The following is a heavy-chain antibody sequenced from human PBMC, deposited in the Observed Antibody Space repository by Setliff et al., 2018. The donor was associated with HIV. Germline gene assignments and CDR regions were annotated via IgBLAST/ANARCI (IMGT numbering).Heavy chain of an antibody. V-gene: IGHV4-31*03. Sequence: SETLSLTCTVSRGSISSGGYYWSWIRQHPERGLEWIGYIYYNGITYYSPSLRSRVIMSVDTSRNEFSLRLSSVTAADTAMYYCARGPNYGSGGDGFDIWGQGTMGTVS. CDR3: ARGPNYGSGGDGFDI. CDR2: IYYNGIT. D-gene: IGHD3-10*01. CDR1: RGSISSGGYY. J-gene: IGHJ3*02.